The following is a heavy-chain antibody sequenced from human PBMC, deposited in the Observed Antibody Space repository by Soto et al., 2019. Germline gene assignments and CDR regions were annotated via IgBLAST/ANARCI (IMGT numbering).Heavy chain of an antibody. V-gene: IGHV1-46*01. D-gene: IGHD2-15*01. CDR1: GYSFTNYC. CDR3: ARDGGLLTASWHYDL. CDR2: INPRTGST. Sequence: QVQLVQSGADVKKPGTSVKVSCKAAGYSFTNYCMYWVRQAPGQGREWMGMINPRTGSTRYAQKFQDRVTLTRDTSTTTVYMELSTLISDDTAVYYCARDGGLLTASWHYDLWGPGTLVTVSS. J-gene: IGHJ2*01.